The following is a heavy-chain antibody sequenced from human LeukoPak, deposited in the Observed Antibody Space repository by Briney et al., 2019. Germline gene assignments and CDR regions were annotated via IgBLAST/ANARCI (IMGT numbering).Heavy chain of an antibody. Sequence: GGSLRLSCAASGFNFSIYSMTWVRQAPGKGLEWVSSITSSSSYIFYADSVKGRFTISRDNAKNSLYLQMNSLRAEDTAVYYCARDHNRDYGDHDAFDIWGQGTMVTVSS. D-gene: IGHD4-17*01. CDR3: ARDHNRDYGDHDAFDI. J-gene: IGHJ3*02. CDR1: GFNFSIYS. CDR2: ITSSSSYI. V-gene: IGHV3-21*01.